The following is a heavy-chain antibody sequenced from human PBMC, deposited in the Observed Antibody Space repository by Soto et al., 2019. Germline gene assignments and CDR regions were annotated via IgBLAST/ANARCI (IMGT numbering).Heavy chain of an antibody. CDR2: ISGSGGST. J-gene: IGHJ6*02. Sequence: HPGGSLRLSCAASGFTFSSYAMSWVRQAPGEGLEWVSAISGSGGSTYYADSVKGRFTISRDNSKNTLYLQMNSLRAEDTAVYYCAIVLWFGELQTTPYYYYGMDDWGQGTTVTVSS. CDR1: GFTFSSYA. D-gene: IGHD3-10*01. V-gene: IGHV3-23*01. CDR3: AIVLWFGELQTTPYYYYGMDD.